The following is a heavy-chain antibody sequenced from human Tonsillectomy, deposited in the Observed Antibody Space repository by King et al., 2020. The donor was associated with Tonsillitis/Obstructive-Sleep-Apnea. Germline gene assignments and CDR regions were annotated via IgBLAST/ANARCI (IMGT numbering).Heavy chain of an antibody. CDR2: ISGAGSHT. J-gene: IGHJ3*01. CDR3: ARGGENDFDDAFDV. D-gene: IGHD3-10*01. CDR1: GFHFNAYT. Sequence: EVQLVESGGGLVKPGGSLRVSCAASGFHFNAYTMNWVRQAPGKGLEWVSFISGAGSHTYYAESVRGRFTISRDNPKNSVFLQMDSLRAEDTAVYYCARGGENDFDDAFDVWGQGTMVTVSS. V-gene: IGHV3-21*06.